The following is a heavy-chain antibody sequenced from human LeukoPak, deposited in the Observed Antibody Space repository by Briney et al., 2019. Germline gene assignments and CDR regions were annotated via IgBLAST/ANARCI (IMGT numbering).Heavy chain of an antibody. J-gene: IGHJ3*02. CDR3: AREGITAAGDDASDI. CDR1: GFTFSRHY. CDR2: IKQEGRDK. V-gene: IGHV3-7*01. Sequence: GGSLRLSCAASGFTFSRHYMSWVRQAPGKGREWVANIKQEGRDKYYVDSVRGRFTISRDNFKNSLYLQMNSLRAEDTAVYYCAREGITAAGDDASDIWGQGTMVTVSS. D-gene: IGHD6-13*01.